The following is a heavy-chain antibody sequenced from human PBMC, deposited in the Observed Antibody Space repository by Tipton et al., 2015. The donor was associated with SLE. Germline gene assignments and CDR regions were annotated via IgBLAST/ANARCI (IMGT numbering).Heavy chain of an antibody. Sequence: SLRLSCAASGFTFSTYEMNWVRQAPGKGLEWISYINSPTTIYYPDSVKGRFTISRDNSKNTLSLQMSSLRAEDTAVYYCARDYYDSSGYWRLRYYFDYWGQGTLVTVSS. CDR1: GFTFSTYE. D-gene: IGHD3-22*01. V-gene: IGHV3-48*03. J-gene: IGHJ4*02. CDR2: INSPTTI. CDR3: ARDYYDSSGYWRLRYYFDY.